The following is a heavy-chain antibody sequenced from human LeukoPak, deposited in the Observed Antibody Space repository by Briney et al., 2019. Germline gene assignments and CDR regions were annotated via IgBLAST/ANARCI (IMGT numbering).Heavy chain of an antibody. Sequence: SETLSLTCTVSGGSISSYYWGWIRQPPGKGLEWIGYIYYSGSTNYNPSLKSRVTISVDTSKSQFSLKLSSVTAADTAVYYCARVGTLTPNYYMDVWGKGTTVTVFS. CDR1: GGSISSYY. D-gene: IGHD1-1*01. CDR2: IYYSGST. V-gene: IGHV4-59*01. CDR3: ARVGTLTPNYYMDV. J-gene: IGHJ6*03.